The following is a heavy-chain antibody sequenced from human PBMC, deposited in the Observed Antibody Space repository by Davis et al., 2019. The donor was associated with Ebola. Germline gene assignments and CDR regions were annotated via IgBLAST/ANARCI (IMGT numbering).Heavy chain of an antibody. D-gene: IGHD6-6*01. J-gene: IGHJ6*02. CDR3: ARRIGSRSWGYYYYGMDV. CDR1: GGSFSGYY. V-gene: IGHV4-34*01. Sequence: SETLSLTCAVYGGSFSGYYLSWIRQPPGKGLEWIGEINHSGSTNYNPSLKSRVTISVDTSKNQFSLKLSSVTAADTAVYYCARRIGSRSWGYYYYGMDVWGQGTTVTVSS. CDR2: INHSGST.